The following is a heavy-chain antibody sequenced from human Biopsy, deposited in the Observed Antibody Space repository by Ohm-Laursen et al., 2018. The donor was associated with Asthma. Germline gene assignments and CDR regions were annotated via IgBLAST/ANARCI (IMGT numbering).Heavy chain of an antibody. J-gene: IGHJ6*02. CDR3: ARDYYDFWNRSVYTYFGMDV. V-gene: IGHV4-31*03. CDR2: IYHRGNA. CDR1: GYSISNGGYY. D-gene: IGHD3-3*01. Sequence: TPSLTCSVSGYSISNGGYYWTWVRRRPGKGLEWIGNIYHRGNAKYNPSLKSRLSFSVDTSKNQFSLKLSSVTAADTAIYFCARDYYDFWNRSVYTYFGMDVWGRGTTVVVSS.